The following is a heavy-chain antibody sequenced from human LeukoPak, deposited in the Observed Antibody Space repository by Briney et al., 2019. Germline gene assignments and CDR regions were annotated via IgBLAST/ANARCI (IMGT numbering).Heavy chain of an antibody. CDR1: GFSLSDSA. V-gene: IGHV3-73*01. D-gene: IGHD2/OR15-2a*01. Sequence: PGGSLRLSCAASGFSLSDSAMHWARQASGKGLEWVGRISSKAKAYATAYAASVTGRFTISRDDSKNMAYLHMNSLKTEDSALYYCARLTFDNPYDYWGQGTLVTVSS. J-gene: IGHJ4*02. CDR3: ARLTFDNPYDY. CDR2: ISSKAKAYAT.